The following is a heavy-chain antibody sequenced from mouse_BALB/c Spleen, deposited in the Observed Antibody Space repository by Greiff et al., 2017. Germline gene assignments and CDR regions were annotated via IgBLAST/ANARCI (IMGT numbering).Heavy chain of an antibody. J-gene: IGHJ2*01. V-gene: IGHV5-6-2*01. CDR2: INSNGGST. Sequence: EVKVVESGGGLVKLGGSLKLSCAASGFTFSSYYMSWVRQTPEKRLELVAAINSNGGSTYYPDTVKGRFTISRDNAKNTLYLQMSSLKSEDTALYYCARHEGYYGSSYYFDYWGQGTTLTVSS. D-gene: IGHD1-1*01. CDR3: ARHEGYYGSSYYFDY. CDR1: GFTFSSYY.